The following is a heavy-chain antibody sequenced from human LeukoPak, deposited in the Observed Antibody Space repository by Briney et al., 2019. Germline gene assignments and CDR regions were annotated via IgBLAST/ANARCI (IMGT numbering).Heavy chain of an antibody. CDR1: GDSLTSGRRY. Sequence: SETLSLTCTVSGDSLTSGRRYWSWIRQPAGKGLEWIGHFYSSTRTNYNSSLESRVTISGDTAKKQFFLKLDSVTAADTAVYFCARCMSELDYGDYAYYYHMDVWGKGTTVTVSS. D-gene: IGHD4-17*01. CDR3: ARCMSELDYGDYAYYYHMDV. J-gene: IGHJ6*04. V-gene: IGHV4-61*09. CDR2: FYSSTRT.